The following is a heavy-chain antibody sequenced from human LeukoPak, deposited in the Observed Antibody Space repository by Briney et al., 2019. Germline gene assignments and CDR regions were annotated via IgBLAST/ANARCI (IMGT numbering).Heavy chain of an antibody. V-gene: IGHV4-4*07. Sequence: SETLSLTCTVSGGSISTYYWSWIRQPAGKGLEWIGRIYTSGSTNYNPSLKSRVTISVDTSKNQFSLKLSSVTAADTAVYYCAGGYYGSGSYYRYNYYYMDVWGKGTTVTISS. CDR2: IYTSGST. CDR3: AGGYYGSGSYYRYNYYYMDV. CDR1: GGSISTYY. D-gene: IGHD3-10*01. J-gene: IGHJ6*03.